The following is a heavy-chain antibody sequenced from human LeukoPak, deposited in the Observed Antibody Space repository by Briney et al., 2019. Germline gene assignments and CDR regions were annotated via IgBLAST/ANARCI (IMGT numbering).Heavy chain of an antibody. V-gene: IGHV1-69*13. Sequence: SVKVSCKASGGTFNRYAISWVRQAPGQGLEWMGGIVPIFGLANYAQKFQGRVTITADESTSTAYMELTSLRSEDTAVYYCARDKGPGHRRGRYYYYMDVWGQGTLVTVSS. CDR3: ARDKGPGHRRGRYYYYMDV. CDR2: IVPIFGLA. J-gene: IGHJ6*03. CDR1: GGTFNRYA.